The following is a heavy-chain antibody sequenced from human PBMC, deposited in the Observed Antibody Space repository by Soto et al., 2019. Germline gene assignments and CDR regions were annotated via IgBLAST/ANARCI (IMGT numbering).Heavy chain of an antibody. CDR2: VSASGLNT. V-gene: IGHV3-23*01. D-gene: IGHD1-1*01. CDR3: AEDRPRWASGYVFDY. J-gene: IGHJ4*02. Sequence: EVQLLESGGKLVQPGGSLTLSCAASGFTFSTYAMAWVRQAPGKGLEWVSGVSASGLNTDYADPVKGRFYISRDNFKDTVSLHMNSLRAEDTALYYCAEDRPRWASGYVFDYWGQGTAVTVSS. CDR1: GFTFSTYA.